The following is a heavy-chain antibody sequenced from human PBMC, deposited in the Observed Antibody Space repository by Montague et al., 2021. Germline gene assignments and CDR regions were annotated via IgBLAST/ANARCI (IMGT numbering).Heavy chain of an antibody. Sequence: SETLSLTCTVSGGYINNDNYFWSWQPPWKGMDLIGYSSNTCNTNYYPSLKIRVTISVDTSTKQFSLRFSFVTAADTAMYYCASWMHWGQGKLVNVSS. V-gene: IGHV4-59*01. D-gene: IGHD2-2*03. CDR1: GGYINNDN. J-gene: IGHJ4*02. CDR3: ASWMH. CDR2: SSNTCNT.